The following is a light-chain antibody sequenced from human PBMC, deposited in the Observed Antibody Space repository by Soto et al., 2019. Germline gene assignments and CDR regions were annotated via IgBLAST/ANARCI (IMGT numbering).Light chain of an antibody. CDR3: QQYNNWLTWT. J-gene: IGKJ1*01. CDR1: QSVSSN. Sequence: EIVMTQSPATRSVSPGERATLSCRASQSVSSNLAGYQQKPGQAPRLLIYGASTRATGIPARLSGSGSGTEFTLTISSLQSEDFAVYYCQQYNNWLTWTFGQGTKVEIK. V-gene: IGKV3-15*01. CDR2: GAS.